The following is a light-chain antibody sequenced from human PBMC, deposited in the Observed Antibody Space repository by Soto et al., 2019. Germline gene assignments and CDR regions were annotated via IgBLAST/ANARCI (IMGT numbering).Light chain of an antibody. CDR3: QQYNKWPLT. V-gene: IGKV3-15*01. CDR2: GAS. Sequence: EMVMTQSRATLSVSPGERATLSCSASQSISNYLAWYQQKPGQGPRLLIYGASTRATGIPARFSGSGSGTEFTLTIRSLQSEDFAVYYCQQYNKWPLTFGQGTKLEIK. CDR1: QSISNY. J-gene: IGKJ2*01.